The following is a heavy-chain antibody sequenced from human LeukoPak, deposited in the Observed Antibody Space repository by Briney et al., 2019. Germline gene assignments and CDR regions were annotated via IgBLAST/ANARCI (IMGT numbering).Heavy chain of an antibody. CDR1: GFTFSSYS. J-gene: IGHJ4*02. CDR2: ISSSSSTI. Sequence: PGGSLRLSCAASGFTFSSYSMNWVRQAPGKGLEWVSYISSSSSTIYYADSVKGRFTISRDNAKNSLYLQMNSLRAEDTAIYYCARASPQQALLFDYWGQGTLVTVSS. V-gene: IGHV3-48*04. CDR3: ARASPQQALLFDY. D-gene: IGHD1/OR15-1a*01.